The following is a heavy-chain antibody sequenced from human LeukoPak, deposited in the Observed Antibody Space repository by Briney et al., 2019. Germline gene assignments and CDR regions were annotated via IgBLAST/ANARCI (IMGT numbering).Heavy chain of an antibody. CDR3: ARLPTGYPNWFDT. CDR2: IWYDGSNK. D-gene: IGHD5-18*01. V-gene: IGHV3-33*01. J-gene: IGHJ5*02. CDR1: GFTFSSYG. Sequence: GGPLRLSCAASGFTFSSYGMHWVRQAPGKGPEWVAVIWYDGSNKYYADSVKGRFTISRDNSKNTLYLQMNSLRAEDTAVYYCARLPTGYPNWFDTWGQGILVTVSS.